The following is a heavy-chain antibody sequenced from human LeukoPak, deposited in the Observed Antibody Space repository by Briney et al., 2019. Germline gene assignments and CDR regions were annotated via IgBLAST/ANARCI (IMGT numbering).Heavy chain of an antibody. CDR3: ASYYDSSGYPQTEAYYYYGMDV. CDR2: IIPILGIA. D-gene: IGHD3-22*01. CDR1: GGTFSSYA. Sequence: SVKVSCKASGGTFSSYAISCVRQAPGQGLEWMGRIIPILGIANYAQKFQGRVTITADKSTSTAYMELSSLRSEDTAVYYCASYYDSSGYPQTEAYYYYGMDVWGQGTTVTVSS. J-gene: IGHJ6*02. V-gene: IGHV1-69*04.